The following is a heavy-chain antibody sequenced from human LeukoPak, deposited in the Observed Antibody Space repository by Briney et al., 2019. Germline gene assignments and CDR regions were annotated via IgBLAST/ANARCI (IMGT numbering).Heavy chain of an antibody. CDR1: GFTFGDYA. Sequence: GRSLRLSCTASGFTFGDYAMSWFRQAPGKGLEWVGFIRSKAYGGTTEYAASVKGRFTISRDDSKSIAYLQMNSLKTEDTAVYYCTRGGGGSDYYYYGMDVWGQGTTVTVSS. D-gene: IGHD1-26*01. CDR3: TRGGGGSDYYYYGMDV. CDR2: IRSKAYGGTT. V-gene: IGHV3-49*03. J-gene: IGHJ6*02.